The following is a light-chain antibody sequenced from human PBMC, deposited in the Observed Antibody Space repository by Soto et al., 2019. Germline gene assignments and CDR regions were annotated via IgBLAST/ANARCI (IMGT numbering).Light chain of an antibody. Sequence: QSVLTQPASVSGSPGQSITISCTGTSSHVGSYNLVSWYQQHPGKAPKLMIYEGSKRPSGVSNRFSGSKSGNTASLTISGLQAEDEADYYCCSHAGSSTLVIFGGGTKLTVL. V-gene: IGLV2-23*01. CDR3: CSHAGSSTLVI. CDR1: SSHVGSYNL. CDR2: EGS. J-gene: IGLJ2*01.